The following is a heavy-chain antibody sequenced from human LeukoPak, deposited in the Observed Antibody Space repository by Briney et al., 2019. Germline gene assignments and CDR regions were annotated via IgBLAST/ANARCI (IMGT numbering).Heavy chain of an antibody. CDR3: ARHVPPIFGVVLFDY. CDR1: GGSISSYY. Sequence: SETLSLTCTVSGGSISSYYWSWIRQLPGKGLEWIGYIYYSGSTNYNPSLKSRVTISVDTSKNQFSLRLSSVTAADTAVYYCARHVPPIFGVVLFDYWGQGTLVTVSS. CDR2: IYYSGST. J-gene: IGHJ4*02. D-gene: IGHD3-3*01. V-gene: IGHV4-59*08.